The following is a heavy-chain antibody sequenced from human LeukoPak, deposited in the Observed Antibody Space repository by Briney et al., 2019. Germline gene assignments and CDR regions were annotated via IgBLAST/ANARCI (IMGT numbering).Heavy chain of an antibody. CDR1: GGSISIYY. V-gene: IGHV4-4*07. Sequence: ASETLSLTCTVSGGSISIYYWSWIRQPAGKGLDWIGRIYSTGSTNYNPSLKSRVTMSVDTSKNQFSLKLTSVTAADTAVYYCARDLIAAAGRGAYYYYYYMDVWGKGTTVTVSS. D-gene: IGHD6-13*01. J-gene: IGHJ6*03. CDR2: IYSTGST. CDR3: ARDLIAAAGRGAYYYYYYMDV.